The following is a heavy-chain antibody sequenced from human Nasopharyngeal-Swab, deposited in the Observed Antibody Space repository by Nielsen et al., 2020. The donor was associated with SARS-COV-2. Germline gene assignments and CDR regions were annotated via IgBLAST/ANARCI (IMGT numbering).Heavy chain of an antibody. V-gene: IGHV3-11*04. CDR1: GFTFSDYY. Sequence: GESLKISCAASGFTFSDYYMSWIRQAPGKGLEWVSYISSSGSTIYYADSVKGRFTISRDDAKNSLYLQMNSLRAEDTAVYYRARDGSLYCSSTSCYSGKYYYGLDVWGQGTTVTVSS. D-gene: IGHD2-2*01. CDR2: ISSSGSTI. CDR3: ARDGSLYCSSTSCYSGKYYYGLDV. J-gene: IGHJ6*02.